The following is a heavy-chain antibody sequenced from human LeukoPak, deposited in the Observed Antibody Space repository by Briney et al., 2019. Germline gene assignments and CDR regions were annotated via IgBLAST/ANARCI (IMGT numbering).Heavy chain of an antibody. CDR1: GFTFSNYG. J-gene: IGHJ4*02. CDR2: IRYDGSNR. D-gene: IGHD4-11*01. CDR3: ARDAYRDRYFDY. Sequence: GGSLRLSCAASGFTFSNYGMHWVRQAPGKGLEWVAIIRYDGSNRYYADSVKGRFTISRDNSKNTLYLQMNSLRAEDTAVYFCARDAYRDRYFDYWGQGILVTVSS. V-gene: IGHV3-30*02.